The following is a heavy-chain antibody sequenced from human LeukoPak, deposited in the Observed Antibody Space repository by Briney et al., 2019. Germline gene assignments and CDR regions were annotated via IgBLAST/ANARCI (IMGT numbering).Heavy chain of an antibody. D-gene: IGHD6-6*01. Sequence: SETLSLTCAVSGYSISGGYYWGWIRQPPGKGLEWIGSIYHSGSTYYNPSLKSRVTISVDTSRNQFSLKLSSVTAADTAVYYCARKCSSYFAPWGQGTLVTVSS. CDR1: GYSISGGYY. V-gene: IGHV4-38-2*01. CDR3: ARKCSSYFAP. J-gene: IGHJ5*02. CDR2: IYHSGST.